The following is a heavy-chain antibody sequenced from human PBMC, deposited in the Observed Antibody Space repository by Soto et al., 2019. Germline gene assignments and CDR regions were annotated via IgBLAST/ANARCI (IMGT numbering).Heavy chain of an antibody. J-gene: IGHJ4*02. Sequence: GGSLRLSCAASGFTFSSYGMHWVRQAPGKGLEWVAVISYDGSNKYYADSVKGRFTISRDNSKNTLYLQMNSLRAEDTAVYYCAKVTDLQQWLGNFDYWGQGTLVTVSS. CDR3: AKVTDLQQWLGNFDY. CDR1: GFTFSSYG. CDR2: ISYDGSNK. D-gene: IGHD6-19*01. V-gene: IGHV3-30*18.